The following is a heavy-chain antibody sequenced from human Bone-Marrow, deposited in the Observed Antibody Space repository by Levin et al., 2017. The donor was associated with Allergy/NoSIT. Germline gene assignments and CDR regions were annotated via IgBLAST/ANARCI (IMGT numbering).Heavy chain of an antibody. Sequence: GESLKISCKASGYTFTSYGISWVRQAPGQGLEWMGWISAYNGNTNYAQKLQGRVTMTTDTSTSTAYMELRSLRSDDTAVYYCARAIKTYSGSYLRGNWFDPWGQGTLVTVSS. V-gene: IGHV1-18*01. J-gene: IGHJ5*02. CDR1: GYTFTSYG. D-gene: IGHD1-26*01. CDR2: ISAYNGNT. CDR3: ARAIKTYSGSYLRGNWFDP.